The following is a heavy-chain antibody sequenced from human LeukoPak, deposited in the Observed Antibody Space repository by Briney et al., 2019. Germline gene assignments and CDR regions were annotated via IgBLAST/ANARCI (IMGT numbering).Heavy chain of an antibody. CDR2: INLSGGST. CDR1: GYTFTSYY. J-gene: IGHJ4*02. D-gene: IGHD2-15*01. CDR3: ARDLKYCSGGSCYPGGAFDY. V-gene: IGHV1-46*01. Sequence: GASVKVSCKASGYTFTSYYMHWVRQAPGQGLEWMGIINLSGGSTSYAQKFQGRVTMTRDTSTSTVYMELSSLRSEDTAVYYCARDLKYCSGGSCYPGGAFDYWGQGTLVTVSS.